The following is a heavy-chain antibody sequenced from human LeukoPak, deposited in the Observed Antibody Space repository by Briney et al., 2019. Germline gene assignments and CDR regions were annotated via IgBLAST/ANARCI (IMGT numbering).Heavy chain of an antibody. V-gene: IGHV4-39*07. CDR1: GGSISSSSYY. Sequence: TSETLSLTCTVSGGSISSSSYYWGWIRQPPGKGLEWIGSIYYSGSTYYNPSLKSRVTISVDTSKNQFSLKLSSVIAADTAVYYCARVPRVRGAAAAFDYWGQETLVTVSS. CDR3: ARVPRVRGAAAAFDY. D-gene: IGHD3-10*01. J-gene: IGHJ4*02. CDR2: IYYSGST.